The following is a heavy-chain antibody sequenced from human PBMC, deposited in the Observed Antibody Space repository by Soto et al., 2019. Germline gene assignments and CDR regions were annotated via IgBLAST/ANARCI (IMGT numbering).Heavy chain of an antibody. Sequence: GGSLRLSCAASEFTFSNYAMSWVRQAPGKGLEWVSTISSSGATTYYADSVKGRFTISRDNSKNTLSLQMNSLRAEDTAVYYCARLGYCTTTSCPSFNFWGQGTLVTSPQ. CDR1: EFTFSNYA. V-gene: IGHV3-23*01. D-gene: IGHD2-2*01. J-gene: IGHJ4*02. CDR2: ISSSGATT. CDR3: ARLGYCTTTSCPSFNF.